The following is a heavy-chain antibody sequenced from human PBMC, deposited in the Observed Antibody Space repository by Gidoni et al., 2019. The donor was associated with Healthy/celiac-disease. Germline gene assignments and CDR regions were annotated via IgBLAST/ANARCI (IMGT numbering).Heavy chain of an antibody. V-gene: IGHV1-69*01. D-gene: IGHD1-7*01. Sequence: QVQRVQSGAEVKKAGSSVVFSCKASGGTFSSYAFSWVRQAPGHGLEWMGGIIPIFGTANYAQKIQGRVTITADESTSTAYMELSSLGSEDTAVYYCARDRIGRCNWNYVSPYYFDYWGQGTLVTVSS. J-gene: IGHJ4*02. CDR2: IIPIFGTA. CDR3: ARDRIGRCNWNYVSPYYFDY. CDR1: GGTFSSYA.